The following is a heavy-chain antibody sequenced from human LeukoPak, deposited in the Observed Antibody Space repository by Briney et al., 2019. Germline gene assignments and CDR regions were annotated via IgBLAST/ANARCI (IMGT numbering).Heavy chain of an antibody. J-gene: IGHJ3*02. D-gene: IGHD3-22*01. Sequence: SETLSLTCTVSGGSISSYYWSWIRQPPGKGLEWIGYIYYSGSTNYNPSLKSRVTISVDTSKNQFSLKLSSVTAADTAVYYCASVGPYYYDSSGPSNAFDIWGQGTMVTVSS. CDR3: ASVGPYYYDSSGPSNAFDI. CDR2: IYYSGST. CDR1: GGSISSYY. V-gene: IGHV4-59*01.